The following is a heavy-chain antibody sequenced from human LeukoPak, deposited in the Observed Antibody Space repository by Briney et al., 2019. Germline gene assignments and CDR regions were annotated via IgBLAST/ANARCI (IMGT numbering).Heavy chain of an antibody. D-gene: IGHD6-19*01. Sequence: GGSLRLSCAASGFGFSTYSMIWVRQAPGKGLEWVSSVSGTSEYIYYADSVRGRFTISRDNAKNTVYLQMNSLRAEDTAVYYCARWYSSGWYSDYWGQGTLVTVSS. J-gene: IGHJ4*02. CDR3: ARWYSSGWYSDY. V-gene: IGHV3-21*06. CDR2: VSGTSEYI. CDR1: GFGFSTYS.